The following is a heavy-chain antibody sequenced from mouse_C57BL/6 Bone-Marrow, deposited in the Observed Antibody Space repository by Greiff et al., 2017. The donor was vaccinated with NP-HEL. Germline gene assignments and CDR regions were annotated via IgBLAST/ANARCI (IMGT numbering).Heavy chain of an antibody. CDR1: GYTFTSYW. J-gene: IGHJ4*01. V-gene: IGHV1-64*01. CDR2: IHPNSGST. CDR3: ARDLDYYGSSYDYAMDY. Sequence: VQLQQPGAELVKPGASVKLSCKASGYTFTSYWMHWVKQRPGQGLEWIGMIHPNSGSTNYNEKFKSKATLTVDKSSSTAYMQLSSLTSEDSAVYYCARDLDYYGSSYDYAMDYWGQGTSVTVSS. D-gene: IGHD1-1*01.